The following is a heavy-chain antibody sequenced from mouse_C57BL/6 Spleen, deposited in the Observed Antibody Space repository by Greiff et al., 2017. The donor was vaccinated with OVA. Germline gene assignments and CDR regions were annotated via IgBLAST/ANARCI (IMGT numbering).Heavy chain of an antibody. CDR1: GFTFSNYW. CDR3: TGGYYGSSPWFAY. Sequence: EVKLMESGGGLVQPGGSMKLSCVASGFTFSNYWMNWVRQSPEKGLEWVAQIRLKSDNYATHYAESVKGRFTISRDDSKSSVYLQMNNLRAEDTGIYYCTGGYYGSSPWFAYWGQGTLVTVSA. V-gene: IGHV6-3*01. D-gene: IGHD1-1*01. J-gene: IGHJ3*01. CDR2: IRLKSDNYAT.